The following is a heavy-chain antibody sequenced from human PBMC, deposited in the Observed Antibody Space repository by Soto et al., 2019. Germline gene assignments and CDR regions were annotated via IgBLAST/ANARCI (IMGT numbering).Heavy chain of an antibody. CDR1: GYTFRNYG. CDR2: ISPYNGNT. V-gene: IGHV1-18*01. D-gene: IGHD3-3*01. CDR3: ARDLVSGSDFWRAYNGGYFDD. J-gene: IGHJ4*02. Sequence: QVQLVQSGAEVKRPGASVKVACKASGYTFRNYGITWVRQAPGQGLEWMAWISPYNGNTNYAQDLQGRVTMTTDTSTSPAYMELRSLTSEDTAMYYCARDLVSGSDFWRAYNGGYFDDWGQGTLVTVSS.